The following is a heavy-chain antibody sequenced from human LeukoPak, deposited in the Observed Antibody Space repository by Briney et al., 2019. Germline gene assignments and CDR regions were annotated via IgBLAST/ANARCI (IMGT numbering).Heavy chain of an antibody. J-gene: IGHJ4*02. CDR3: ARGFTFPPLAAYDY. V-gene: IGHV4-34*01. CDR1: GGSFSGYY. D-gene: IGHD2-15*01. CDR2: INHSGSI. Sequence: SETLSLTCAVYGGSFSGYYWSWIRQPPGKGLEWIGEINHSGSINYNPSLKSRVTISVDTSKNQFSLKLSSVTAADTAVYYCARGFTFPPLAAYDYWGQGTLVTVSS.